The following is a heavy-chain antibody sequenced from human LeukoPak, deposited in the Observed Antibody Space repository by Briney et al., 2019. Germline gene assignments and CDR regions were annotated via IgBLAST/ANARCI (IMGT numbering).Heavy chain of an antibody. CDR2: IYYSGST. V-gene: IGHV4-59*01. J-gene: IGHJ4*02. CDR1: GGSISSYY. Sequence: SETLSLTCTVSGGSISSYYWSWIRQPPGKGLEWIGYIYYSGSTNYNPSLKSRVTISVDTSKNQFSLKLSSVTAADAAVYCCARVGRTWAGYSGYDWDFDYWGQGTLVTVSS. CDR3: ARVGRTWAGYSGYDWDFDY. D-gene: IGHD5-12*01.